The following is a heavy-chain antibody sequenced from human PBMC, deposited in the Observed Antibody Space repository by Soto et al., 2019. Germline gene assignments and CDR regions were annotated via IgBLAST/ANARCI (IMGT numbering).Heavy chain of an antibody. CDR1: GGTFSSYA. Sequence: GASVKVSCKASGGTFSSYAISWVRQAPGQGLEWMGGIIPIFGTANYAQKFQGRVTITADESTSTAYMELSSLRSEDTAVYYCARGSYSSPSYYYYGMDVWGQGTKVTVSS. CDR3: ARGSYSSPSYYYYGMDV. J-gene: IGHJ6*02. CDR2: IIPIFGTA. V-gene: IGHV1-69*13. D-gene: IGHD4-4*01.